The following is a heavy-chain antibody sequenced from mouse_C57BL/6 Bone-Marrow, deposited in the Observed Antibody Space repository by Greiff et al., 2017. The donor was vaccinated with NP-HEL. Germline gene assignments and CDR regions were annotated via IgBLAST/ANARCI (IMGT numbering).Heavy chain of an antibody. J-gene: IGHJ2*01. CDR2: IYPGSGST. D-gene: IGHD3-2*02. CDR1: GYTFTSYW. CDR3: ASRQIMLRWGYFDY. V-gene: IGHV1-55*01. Sequence: QVQLQQPGAELVKPGASVKMSCKASGYTFTSYWITWVKQRPGQGLEWIGDIYPGSGSTNYHEKFKSKATLTVDTSSSTAYMQLSRLTSEDSAVYYCASRQIMLRWGYFDYWGQGTTLTVSS.